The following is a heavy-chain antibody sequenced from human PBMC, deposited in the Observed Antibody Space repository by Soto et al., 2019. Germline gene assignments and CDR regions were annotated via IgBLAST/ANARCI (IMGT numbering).Heavy chain of an antibody. V-gene: IGHV3-7*05. CDR1: GFALSNYW. Sequence: EVQLVESGGGLVQPGGSLRLSCVASGFALSNYWINWVRQAPGKGPEWVANIKQDGSERNYVDSVKGRFTISRDNARNSLYLQMNILRAEDTAAYSCATETSTWGRWGQGPLVTVSS. J-gene: IGHJ4*02. CDR2: IKQDGSER. CDR3: ATETSTWGR. D-gene: IGHD7-27*01.